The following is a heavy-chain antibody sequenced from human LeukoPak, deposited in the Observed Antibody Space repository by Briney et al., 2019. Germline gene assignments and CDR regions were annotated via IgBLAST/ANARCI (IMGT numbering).Heavy chain of an antibody. D-gene: IGHD2-15*01. J-gene: IGHJ5*02. V-gene: IGHV1-8*01. Sequence: ASVKVSCKASGYTFTSYDINWVQQATGQGLEWMGWMNPNSGNTGYAQKFQGRVTMTRNTSISTAYMELSSLRSEDTAVYYCAREVVAATHQSNWFDPWGQGTLVTVSS. CDR2: MNPNSGNT. CDR3: AREVVAATHQSNWFDP. CDR1: GYTFTSYD.